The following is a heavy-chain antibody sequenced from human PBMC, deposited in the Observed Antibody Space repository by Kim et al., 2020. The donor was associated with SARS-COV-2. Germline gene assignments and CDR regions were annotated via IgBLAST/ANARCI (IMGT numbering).Heavy chain of an antibody. J-gene: IGHJ6*02. CDR3: TRNNSRAFSSGSMDV. CDR2: TIDSGVST. D-gene: IGHD3-3*01. V-gene: IGHV3-23*01. CDR1: GFTFSDYA. Sequence: GGSLRLSCEASGFTFSDYAMSWVRQAPGKGLEWVSATIDSGVSTYYADSVKGRFTISRDNSRNTLFLQMNGLRAEDTATYYCTRNNSRAFSSGSMDVWGQGTMVTVSS.